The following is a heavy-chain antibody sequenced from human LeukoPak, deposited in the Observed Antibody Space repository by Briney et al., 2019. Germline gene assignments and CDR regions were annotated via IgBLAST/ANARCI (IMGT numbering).Heavy chain of an antibody. Sequence: TGGSLRLSCAASGFNVSSNYMSWVRQAPGKGLEWVSVIYSGGSTYYAGSVKGRFTISRDNSKNTLYLQMNSLRAEDTAVYYCAKDEGDCSSTSCYPSFDYWGQGTLVTVSS. CDR3: AKDEGDCSSTSCYPSFDY. D-gene: IGHD2-2*01. CDR2: IYSGGST. CDR1: GFNVSSNY. J-gene: IGHJ4*02. V-gene: IGHV3-66*01.